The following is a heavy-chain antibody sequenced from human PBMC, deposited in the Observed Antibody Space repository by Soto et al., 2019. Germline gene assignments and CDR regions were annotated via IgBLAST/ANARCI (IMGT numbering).Heavy chain of an antibody. CDR1: GGTFSSYT. CDR2: IIPILGIA. CDR3: ASSAPGLPAAIGPFHY. J-gene: IGHJ4*02. V-gene: IGHV1-69*02. Sequence: QVQLVQSGAEVKKPGSSVKVSCKASGGTFSSYTISWVRQAPGQGLEWMGRIIPILGIANYAQKFQGRVTITADKSTRTAYMELSSVTSEDTGVYYCASSAPGLPAAIGPFHYWGQGTLVTVSS. D-gene: IGHD2-2*01.